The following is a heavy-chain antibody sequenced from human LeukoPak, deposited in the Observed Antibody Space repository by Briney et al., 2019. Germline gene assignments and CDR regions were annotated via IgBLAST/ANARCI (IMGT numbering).Heavy chain of an antibody. CDR3: ARYGTKTNGFDY. J-gene: IGHJ4*02. V-gene: IGHV4-59*01. Sequence: SETLSLTCTVSGGSISTYYWSWIRQPPGKGLEWIGYIYYSGSTNYGPSLQSRVTISVDTSKNQFSLRLSSVTAADTAMYYCARYGTKTNGFDYWGQGTLVTVSS. D-gene: IGHD2-8*01. CDR2: IYYSGST. CDR1: GGSISTYY.